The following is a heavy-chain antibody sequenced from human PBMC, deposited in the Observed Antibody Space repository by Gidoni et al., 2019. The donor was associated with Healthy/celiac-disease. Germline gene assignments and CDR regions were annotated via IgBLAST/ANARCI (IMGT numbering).Heavy chain of an antibody. CDR1: GGPISSSSSY. D-gene: IGHD4-17*01. CDR2: IYYSGST. Sequence: QLQLQASGPGLVKPSETLSLTCTVAGGPISSSSSYWGWIRRPPGKGLEWIGSIYYSGSTYYNPSLKSRVTISVDTAKNQFSLKLSSVTAADTAVYYCARLDSLYGDYARWGQGTLVTVSS. CDR3: ARLDSLYGDYAR. J-gene: IGHJ4*02. V-gene: IGHV4-39*01.